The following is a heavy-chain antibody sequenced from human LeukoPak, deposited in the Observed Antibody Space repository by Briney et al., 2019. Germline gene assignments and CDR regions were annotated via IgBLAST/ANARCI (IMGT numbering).Heavy chain of an antibody. CDR1: GGSFSGYY. CDR2: INHSGST. V-gene: IGHV4-34*01. CDR3: ARDRNAAGTGYYYGMDV. D-gene: IGHD6-13*01. Sequence: PSETLSLTCAVYGGSFSGYYWSWIRQPPGKGLEWIGEINHSGSTNYNPSLKSRVTISVDTSKNQFSLKLSSVTAADTAVYYCARDRNAAGTGYYYGMDVWGQGTTVTVSS. J-gene: IGHJ6*02.